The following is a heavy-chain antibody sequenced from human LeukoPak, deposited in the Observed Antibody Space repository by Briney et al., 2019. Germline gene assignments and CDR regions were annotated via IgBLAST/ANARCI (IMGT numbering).Heavy chain of an antibody. V-gene: IGHV1-18*04. D-gene: IGHD6-19*01. Sequence: ASVKVSCKASGYTFSSYYMHWVRQAPGQGLEWMGWISAYNGNTNYAQKLQGRVTMTTDTSTSTAYMELRSLRSDDTAVYYCARLQYSSGYAFDYWGQGTLVTVSS. J-gene: IGHJ4*02. CDR2: ISAYNGNT. CDR1: GYTFSSYY. CDR3: ARLQYSSGYAFDY.